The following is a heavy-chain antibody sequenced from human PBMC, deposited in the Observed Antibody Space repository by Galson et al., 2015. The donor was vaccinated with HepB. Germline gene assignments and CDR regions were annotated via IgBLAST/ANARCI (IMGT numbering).Heavy chain of an antibody. Sequence: SLRLSCAASGFIFRTHAVHWLRQAPGKGLEWVAFISFDATNKYYLDSVKGRFTVSRDNSRNTAYLQMDSVRIEDTAVYYYARGGKCSDGNCFLIDQWGQGTPVTVSS. J-gene: IGHJ4*02. CDR3: ARGGKCSDGNCFLIDQ. V-gene: IGHV3-30*04. CDR2: ISFDATNK. D-gene: IGHD2-15*01. CDR1: GFIFRTHA.